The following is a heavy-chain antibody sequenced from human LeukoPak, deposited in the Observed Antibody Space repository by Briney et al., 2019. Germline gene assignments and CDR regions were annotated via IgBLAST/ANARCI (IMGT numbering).Heavy chain of an antibody. V-gene: IGHV1-18*01. CDR3: ARQGGYCISTSCYGNWFDP. J-gene: IGHJ5*02. D-gene: IGHD2-2*01. Sequence: ASVKVSCKASGYTFTSYGISWVRQAPGQGLEWMGWIRVYNGDTNYAQKLQGRVTMTTDTSTSTAYMELRSLRSDDTAVYYCARQGGYCISTSCYGNWFDPWGQGTLVIVSS. CDR2: IRVYNGDT. CDR1: GYTFTSYG.